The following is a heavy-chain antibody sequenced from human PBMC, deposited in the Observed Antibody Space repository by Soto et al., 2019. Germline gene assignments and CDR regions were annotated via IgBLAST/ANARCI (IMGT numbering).Heavy chain of an antibody. V-gene: IGHV4-34*01. J-gene: IGHJ6*02. D-gene: IGHD6-6*01. CDR1: GGSFSGYY. CDR2: INHSGST. CDR3: ARLGWIAARPPYYGMDV. Sequence: SETLSLTCAVYGGSFSGYYWSWIRQPPGKGLEWIGEINHSGSTNYNPSLKSRVTISVDTSKNQFSLKLCSVTAADTAVYYCARLGWIAARPPYYGMDVWGQGTTVTVSS.